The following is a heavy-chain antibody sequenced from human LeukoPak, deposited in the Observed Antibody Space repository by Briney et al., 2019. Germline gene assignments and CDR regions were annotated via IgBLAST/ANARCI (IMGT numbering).Heavy chain of an antibody. D-gene: IGHD4-23*01. V-gene: IGHV4-59*01. J-gene: IGHJ6*02. CDR3: ARGVGATVVNYGMDV. Sequence: SETLSLTCTVSGGSISNYYWSWIRQPPGKGLEWIGYIHYSGSTNYNPSLKSRVTISVDTSKNQPSLKLTSMTAADPAVYYCARGVGATVVNYGMDVWGQGTTVTVSS. CDR2: IHYSGST. CDR1: GGSISNYY.